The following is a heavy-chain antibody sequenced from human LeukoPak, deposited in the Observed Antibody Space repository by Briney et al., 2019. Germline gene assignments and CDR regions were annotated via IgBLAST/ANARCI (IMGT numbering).Heavy chain of an antibody. CDR1: GYSFANYW. D-gene: IGHD1-26*01. J-gene: IGHJ4*02. CDR2: IYPGDSDT. V-gene: IGHV5-51*01. CDR3: ARPTLSGSYYDFDY. Sequence: RGESLKISCKGSGYSFANYWIGWVRQMPGKGLEWVGIIYPGDSDTRYSPSFQGQVTISADKSISTAYLQWSSLKASDTAMYYCARPTLSGSYYDFDYWGQGTLVTVSS.